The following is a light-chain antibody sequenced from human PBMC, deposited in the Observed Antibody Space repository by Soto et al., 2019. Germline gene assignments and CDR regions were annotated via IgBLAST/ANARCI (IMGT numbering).Light chain of an antibody. Sequence: EIILTQSPGTLSLSPGESATLSCRASESVNSNYLAWYQQKPGQAPRLLIYGASSRATGIPNRFSGSGSGTDFTLTISGLEPEDFAVYYCQQYGSSSWTFGQGTKVDIK. J-gene: IGKJ1*01. CDR1: ESVNSNY. CDR3: QQYGSSSWT. V-gene: IGKV3-20*01. CDR2: GAS.